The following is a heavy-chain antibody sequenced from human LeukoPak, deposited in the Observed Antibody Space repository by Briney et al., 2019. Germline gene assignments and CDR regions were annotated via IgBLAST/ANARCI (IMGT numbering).Heavy chain of an antibody. Sequence: GASVKVSCKASGYTFINYGVTWVRQAPGQGLEWMGWNSASNGNTNYAQKLQGRVTMTTETSTSTAYMELRSLRSDDTAVYYCARALSRGYSGYDYGLGYWGQGTLVTVSS. V-gene: IGHV1-18*01. CDR2: NSASNGNT. D-gene: IGHD5-12*01. CDR3: ARALSRGYSGYDYGLGY. CDR1: GYTFINYG. J-gene: IGHJ4*02.